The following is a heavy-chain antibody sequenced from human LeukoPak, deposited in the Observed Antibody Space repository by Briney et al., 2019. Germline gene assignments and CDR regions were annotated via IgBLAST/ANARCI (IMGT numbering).Heavy chain of an antibody. V-gene: IGHV3-48*03. Sequence: GGSLRLSCAASGFTFSSYEMNWVRQAPGKGLEWVSYISSSDGTRTYADSERGRFTISRDKAKSSLYLEMNSLRAEDTAVYYCAREIVSAVAGNFDYWGQGTLVTVSS. CDR1: GFTFSSYE. CDR2: ISSSDGTR. D-gene: IGHD6-19*01. CDR3: AREIVSAVAGNFDY. J-gene: IGHJ4*02.